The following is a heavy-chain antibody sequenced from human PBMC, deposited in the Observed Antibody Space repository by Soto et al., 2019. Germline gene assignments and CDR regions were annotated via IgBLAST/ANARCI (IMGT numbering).Heavy chain of an antibody. CDR2: MNPNNYNT. J-gene: IGHJ4*02. Sequence: QVQLVQSGAEVKKPGASVKVSCKASGYTFTSYEINWVRQATGQGLEWMGWMNPNNYNTGYAQKFQGRVTMTRNTSISTAYRELRSLRSEDTAVYYCARYSSSFSKDYWGQGTLVTVSS. CDR1: GYTFTSYE. D-gene: IGHD6-6*01. CDR3: ARYSSSFSKDY. V-gene: IGHV1-8*01.